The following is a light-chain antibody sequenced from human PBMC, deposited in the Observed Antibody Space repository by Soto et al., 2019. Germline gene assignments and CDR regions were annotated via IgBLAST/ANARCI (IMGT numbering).Light chain of an antibody. J-gene: IGKJ1*01. V-gene: IGKV1-27*01. Sequence: IQMTQSPSSLSASVGDRVTITCRSSQGIRNDLAWYQQKPGKVPKLLIYAASTLQPGVPSRFSGSGSGTDFTLTISSLQPEDVATFYCQKYNSAPWTFGQGTKVEIK. CDR1: QGIRND. CDR3: QKYNSAPWT. CDR2: AAS.